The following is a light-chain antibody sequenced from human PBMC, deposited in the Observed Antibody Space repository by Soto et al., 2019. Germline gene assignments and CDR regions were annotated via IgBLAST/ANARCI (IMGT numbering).Light chain of an antibody. Sequence: IVLTQSPLSLPVTPGETASISCRSSQSLLHSNGHNYLDWYFQKPGQSPQLLIYLGSNRASGVPDRFSGSGSGTDFTLNISRVETEDVGVYYCMQVLQSPPATFGQGTKLEIQ. CDR2: LGS. CDR3: MQVLQSPPAT. CDR1: QSLLHSNGHNY. V-gene: IGKV2-28*01. J-gene: IGKJ2*01.